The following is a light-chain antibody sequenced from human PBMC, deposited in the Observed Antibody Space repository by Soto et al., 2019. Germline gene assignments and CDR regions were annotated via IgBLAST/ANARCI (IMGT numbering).Light chain of an antibody. CDR1: SSNIGAGYD. J-gene: IGLJ2*01. CDR2: GNN. CDR3: ASWDDRLGAVI. Sequence: QSVLTQPPSVSGAPGQRVTISCTGSSSNIGAGYDVHWYQQLPGTAPKLLIYGNNNRPSGVPDRFSGSKSGTSASLAIAGLQAEDEADYYCASWDDRLGAVIFGGGTKVTVL. V-gene: IGLV1-40*01.